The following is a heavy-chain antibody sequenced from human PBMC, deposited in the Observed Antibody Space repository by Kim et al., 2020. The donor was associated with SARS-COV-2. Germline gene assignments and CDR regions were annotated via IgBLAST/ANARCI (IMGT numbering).Heavy chain of an antibody. D-gene: IGHD1-26*01. J-gene: IGHJ6*02. Sequence: SFQGHVTISADKSISTAYLQWSSLKASDTAMYYCARQDRRGYYYYGMDVWGQGTTVTVSS. CDR3: ARQDRRGYYYYGMDV. V-gene: IGHV5-10-1*01.